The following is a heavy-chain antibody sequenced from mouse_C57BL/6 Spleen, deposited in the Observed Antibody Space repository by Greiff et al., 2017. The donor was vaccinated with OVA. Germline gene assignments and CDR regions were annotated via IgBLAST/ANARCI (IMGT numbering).Heavy chain of an antibody. Sequence: EVQLQESGGGLVKPGGSLKLSCAASGFTFSDYGMHWVRQAPEKGLEWVAYISSGSSTNYYADTVKGRFTISRDNAKNTLFLQMTSLRSEDTAMYYCARQVARDYYAMDYWGQGTSVTVSS. D-gene: IGHD1-1*02. CDR3: ARQVARDYYAMDY. CDR1: GFTFSDYG. J-gene: IGHJ4*01. CDR2: ISSGSSTN. V-gene: IGHV5-17*01.